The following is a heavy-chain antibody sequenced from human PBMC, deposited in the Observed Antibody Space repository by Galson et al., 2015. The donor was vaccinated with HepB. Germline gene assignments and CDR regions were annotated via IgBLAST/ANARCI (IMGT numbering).Heavy chain of an antibody. CDR3: ARDMDYYYGMDV. CDR2: ISSNGGST. CDR1: GFTFSRYT. Sequence: SLRLSCAASGFTFSRYTMHWVRQAPGKGLEYVSDISSNGGSTYYANSVKGRFTISRDNSKNTLYLQMGSLRAEDMAVYYCARDMDYYYGMDVWGQGTTVTVSS. J-gene: IGHJ6*02. V-gene: IGHV3-64*01.